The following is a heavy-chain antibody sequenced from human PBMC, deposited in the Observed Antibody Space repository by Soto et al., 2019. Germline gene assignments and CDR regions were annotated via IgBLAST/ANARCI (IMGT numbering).Heavy chain of an antibody. CDR1: GYTFTSYY. CDR3: ARDRETSTARYYYYMDV. J-gene: IGHJ6*03. CDR2: INPSGGST. Sequence: QVQLVQSGAEVKKPGASVKVSCKASGYTFTSYYMHWVRQAPGQGLEWMGIINPSGGSTSYAQKFQGRVTMTRDTSTSTVYMELSSLRSEDTAVYYCARDRETSTARYYYYMDVWGKGTTVTVSS. D-gene: IGHD1-1*01. V-gene: IGHV1-46*03.